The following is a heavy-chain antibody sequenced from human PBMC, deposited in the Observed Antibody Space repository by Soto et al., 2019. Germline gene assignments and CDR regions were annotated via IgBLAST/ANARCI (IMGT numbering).Heavy chain of an antibody. V-gene: IGHV3-23*01. D-gene: IGHD3-10*01. CDR1: GFTFSSYA. CDR2: ISGSGGST. Sequence: GGSLRLSCAASGFTFSSYAMSWVRQAPGKGLEWVSAISGSGGSTYYADSVKGRFTISRDNSKNTLYLQMNSLRAEDTAVYYCAKDLLLWFGELLGNWFDPWGQGTLVTVSS. J-gene: IGHJ5*02. CDR3: AKDLLLWFGELLGNWFDP.